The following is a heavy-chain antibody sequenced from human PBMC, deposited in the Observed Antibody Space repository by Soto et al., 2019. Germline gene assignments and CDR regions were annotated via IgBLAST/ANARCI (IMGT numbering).Heavy chain of an antibody. CDR1: GFTFSDYY. CDR2: ISSSSIYT. J-gene: IGHJ4*02. V-gene: IGHV3-11*06. CDR3: ARLQPIGYYFGY. D-gene: IGHD1-1*01. Sequence: PVGSLRLSCAASGFTFSDYYISWIRQAPWKGLEWVSYISSSSIYTNYADSVKGRFTISRDNAKNSLYLQMNSLRAEDTAVYYCARLQPIGYYFGYLGQGTLVTVSS.